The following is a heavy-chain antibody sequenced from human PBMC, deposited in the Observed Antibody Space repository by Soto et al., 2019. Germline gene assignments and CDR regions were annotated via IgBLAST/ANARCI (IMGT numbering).Heavy chain of an antibody. CDR3: AKDRLCSGGSCSLSTDY. CDR1: GFTFSTYA. D-gene: IGHD2-15*01. CDR2: ISGSGTST. V-gene: IGHV3-23*01. J-gene: IGHJ4*02. Sequence: EVQLLESGGGFVQPGGSLRLSGAASGFTFSTYAMSWIHQAPGKGLERVSAISGSGTSTHYADSVKGRFTISRDNSQNTLSLQMNSLRSEDTAVYYCAKDRLCSGGSCSLSTDYWGQGALVFVSS.